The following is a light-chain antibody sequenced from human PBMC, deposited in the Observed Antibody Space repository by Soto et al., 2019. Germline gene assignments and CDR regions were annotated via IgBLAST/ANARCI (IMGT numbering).Light chain of an antibody. CDR2: AAS. Sequence: AIRMTQSPSSLSASTGDRVTITCRASQGISSYLAWYQQKPGKAPKLLIYAASTLQGGVPSRFSGSGSGTDFTLTISCLKSEDFATYYCQQYYSYPWTFGQGTKVEIK. J-gene: IGKJ1*01. CDR1: QGISSY. V-gene: IGKV1-8*01. CDR3: QQYYSYPWT.